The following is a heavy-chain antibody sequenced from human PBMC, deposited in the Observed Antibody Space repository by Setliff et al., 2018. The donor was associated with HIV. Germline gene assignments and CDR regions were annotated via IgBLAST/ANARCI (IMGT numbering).Heavy chain of an antibody. D-gene: IGHD3-22*01. CDR2: VSNGGDT. V-gene: IGHV4-59*01. J-gene: IGHJ4*02. Sequence: KPSETLSLTCAVSGGSTNNYYLTWIRQPPGKGLEWIGSVSNGGDTNYNPSLKSRVSLSLDTSKTQFSLKLTSVTAADTAVYYCARQVPIPGVAVTPIDFWGQGILVTVSS. CDR1: GGSTNNYY. CDR3: ARQVPIPGVAVTPIDF.